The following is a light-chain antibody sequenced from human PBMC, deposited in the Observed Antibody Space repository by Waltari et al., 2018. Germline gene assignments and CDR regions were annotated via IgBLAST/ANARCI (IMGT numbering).Light chain of an antibody. CDR2: SAS. J-gene: IGKJ1*01. CDR3: QQANNFPRT. V-gene: IGKV1-12*01. CDR1: QNIGSW. Sequence: DIQMTQSPSFVSAFVGDRVTISCRASQNIGSWLAWYQQKPGQAPKILIYSASSLQSGVPSRFSGTGSGTDFTLTISCLQPEDFATYYCQQANNFPRTFGQGTKVEI.